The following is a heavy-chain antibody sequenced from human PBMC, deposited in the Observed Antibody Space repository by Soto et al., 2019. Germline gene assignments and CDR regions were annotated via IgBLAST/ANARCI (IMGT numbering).Heavy chain of an antibody. Sequence: GGCLRLSCAPSGFTFSTYSMNWVRQAPAQGLAWVADSRGSGTICYAASVKGRFTVSRDNAKNSLHLQMNCLREEDTAVYYCAREAASGSYRVYWGQGALVTVPQ. V-gene: IGHV3-48*02. CDR3: AREAASGSYRVY. CDR2: SRGSGTI. J-gene: IGHJ4*02. CDR1: GFTFSTYS. D-gene: IGHD3-10*01.